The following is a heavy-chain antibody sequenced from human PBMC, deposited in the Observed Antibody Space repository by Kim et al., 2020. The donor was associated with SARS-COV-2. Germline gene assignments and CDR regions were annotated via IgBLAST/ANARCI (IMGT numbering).Heavy chain of an antibody. J-gene: IGHJ3*02. D-gene: IGHD6-6*01. V-gene: IGHV3-30*01. CDR3: ARTSYSSSLSNAFDI. Sequence: DSVKGRFTISRDNSKNTLYLQMNSLRAEDTAVYYCARTSYSSSLSNAFDIWGQGTMVTVSS.